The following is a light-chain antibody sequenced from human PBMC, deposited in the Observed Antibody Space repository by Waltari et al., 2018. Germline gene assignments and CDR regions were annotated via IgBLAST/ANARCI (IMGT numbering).Light chain of an antibody. CDR3: CSYTTSITWV. Sequence: QSALTQPASVSGSPGQSMTISCTGTRSDVGGYNLGSWYQQHPGTAPKPIIYGGSKRPSGVSNRFSGSKSGNTASLTISGLQAEDEAAYYCCSYTTSITWVFGGGTKLTVL. V-gene: IGLV2-23*01. CDR2: GGS. CDR1: RSDVGGYNL. J-gene: IGLJ3*02.